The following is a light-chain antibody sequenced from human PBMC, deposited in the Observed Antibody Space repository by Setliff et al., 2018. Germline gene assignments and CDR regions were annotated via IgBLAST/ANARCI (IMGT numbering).Light chain of an antibody. J-gene: IGLJ1*01. CDR3: SSWDDSLDGFYV. V-gene: IGLV1-44*01. CDR1: NSNIGSNI. CDR2: SDY. Sequence: QSVLTQPPSASGTPGQRVTISCSGSNSNIGSNIVNWYQQVPGTAPKLLIYSDYQRPSGVPDRFSGSKSGTSASLAISGLQSEDEADYYCSSWDDSLDGFYVFGTGTRSPS.